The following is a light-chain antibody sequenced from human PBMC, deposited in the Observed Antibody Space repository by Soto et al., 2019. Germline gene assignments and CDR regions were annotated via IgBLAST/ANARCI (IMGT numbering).Light chain of an antibody. CDR2: AAS. V-gene: IGKV1D-12*01. CDR3: QQANSFPRT. CDR1: QGVRSW. Sequence: DIQLTQSPSSVSASVGDRVTITCRASQGVRSWLAWYQQKQGKAPKLLIYAASSLQGGVPSRFSGSGSGTDFTLTISTMQPEDFATYYCQQANSFPRTFGQGTTVEFK. J-gene: IGKJ1*01.